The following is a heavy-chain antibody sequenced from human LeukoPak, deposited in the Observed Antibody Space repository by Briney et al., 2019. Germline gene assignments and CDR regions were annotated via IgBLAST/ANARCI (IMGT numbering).Heavy chain of an antibody. Sequence: PGGSLRLSCAASGFTFSRYWMSWVRQAPGRGLEWVANIKEDGSEKDYVDSVKGRFTISRDGAKNSLHLQMNSLRAEDTAVYYCAGAGYSNSCFDYWGQGTLVTVSS. D-gene: IGHD6-13*01. V-gene: IGHV3-7*04. CDR3: AGAGYSNSCFDY. CDR2: IKEDGSEK. CDR1: GFTFSRYW. J-gene: IGHJ4*02.